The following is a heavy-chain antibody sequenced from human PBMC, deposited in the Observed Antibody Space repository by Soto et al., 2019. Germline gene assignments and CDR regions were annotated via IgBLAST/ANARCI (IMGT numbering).Heavy chain of an antibody. CDR2: INHSGST. CDR1: GGSFSGYY. V-gene: IGHV4-34*01. CDR3: ARVGNYYYYYGMDV. D-gene: IGHD1-1*01. J-gene: IGHJ6*02. Sequence: KTSETLSLTCAVYGGSFSGYYWSWIRQPPGKGLEWIGEINHSGSTNYNPSLKSRVTISVDTSKNQFSLKLSSVTAADTAVYYCARVGNYYYYYGMDVWGQGTTVTVSS.